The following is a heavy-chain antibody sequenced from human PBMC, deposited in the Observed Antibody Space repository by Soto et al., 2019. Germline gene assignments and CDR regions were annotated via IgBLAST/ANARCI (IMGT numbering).Heavy chain of an antibody. CDR3: ARAGIVATTQLGWFDP. CDR2: IWPDGNNK. Sequence: QVQLVESGGGVVQPGRSLRLSCTAFGFTFSNYGIHWVRQAPGKGLEWVAVIWPDGNNKYYPDSVKGRFTISRDNSKNTLYLQMNSLRAEGTAVYYCARAGIVATTQLGWFDPWGQGTLVTVSS. V-gene: IGHV3-33*01. D-gene: IGHD1-26*01. CDR1: GFTFSNYG. J-gene: IGHJ5*02.